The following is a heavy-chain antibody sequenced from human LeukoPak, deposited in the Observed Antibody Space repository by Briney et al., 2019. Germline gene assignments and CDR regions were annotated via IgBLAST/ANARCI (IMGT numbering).Heavy chain of an antibody. CDR1: GYTLTELS. J-gene: IGHJ6*02. V-gene: IGHV1-24*01. D-gene: IGHD6-19*01. CDR2: FDPEDGET. CDR3: ATDGTGIAVAGKRGYYYYYYGMDV. Sequence: ASVTVSCKVSGYTLTELSMHWVRQAPGKGLEWMGGFDPEDGETIYAQKFQGRVTMTEDTSTDTAYMELSSLRSEDTAVYYCATDGTGIAVAGKRGYYYYYYGMDVWGQGTTVTVSS.